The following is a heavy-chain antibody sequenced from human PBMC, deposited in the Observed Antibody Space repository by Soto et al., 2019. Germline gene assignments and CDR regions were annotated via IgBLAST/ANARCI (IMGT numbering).Heavy chain of an antibody. V-gene: IGHV5-51*01. J-gene: IGHJ4*02. Sequence: GESLKISCKGSGYSFTSYWIGWVRQMPVKGLEWMGIIYPGDSDTRYSPSFQGQVTISADKSISTAYLQWSSLKASDTAMYYCAMSVDTAMVTGPYFDYWGQGPLVTVSS. CDR3: AMSVDTAMVTGPYFDY. CDR1: GYSFTSYW. D-gene: IGHD5-18*01. CDR2: IYPGDSDT.